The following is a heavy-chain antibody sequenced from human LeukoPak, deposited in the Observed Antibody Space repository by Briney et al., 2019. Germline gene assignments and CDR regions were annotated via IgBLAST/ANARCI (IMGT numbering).Heavy chain of an antibody. V-gene: IGHV4-39*07. CDR3: ASPFVLNPYSSGYPPGAFDI. Sequence: SETLSLTCTVSGGSISSSSYYWGWIRQPPGKGLEWIGSIYYSGSTYYNPSLKSRVTISVDTSKNQFSLKLSSVTAADTAVYYCASPFVLNPYSSGYPPGAFDIWGQGTMVTVSS. J-gene: IGHJ3*02. CDR1: GGSISSSSYY. D-gene: IGHD3-22*01. CDR2: IYYSGST.